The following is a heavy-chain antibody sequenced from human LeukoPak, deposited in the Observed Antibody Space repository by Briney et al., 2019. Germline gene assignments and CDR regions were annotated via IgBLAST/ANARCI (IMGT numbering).Heavy chain of an antibody. CDR2: IYYSGST. J-gene: IGHJ6*03. CDR3: ARGRVRDNNYQYYYYYYMDV. CDR1: GGSISSSSYY. D-gene: IGHD1-1*01. V-gene: IGHV4-39*07. Sequence: SETLSLTCTVSGGSISSSSYYWGWIRQPPGKGLEWIGSIYYSGSTYYNPSLKSRVTISVDTSKNQFSLKLSSVTAADTAVYYCARGRVRDNNYQYYYYYYMDVWGKGTTVTVSS.